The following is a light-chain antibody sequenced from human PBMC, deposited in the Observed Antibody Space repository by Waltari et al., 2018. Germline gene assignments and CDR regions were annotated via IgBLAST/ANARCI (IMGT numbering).Light chain of an antibody. CDR2: EDT. J-gene: IGLJ3*02. CDR3: SSYAGSSTLV. V-gene: IGLV2-23*01. Sequence: QSALTQPASVSASPGQSMTISCTGTSSDVGNYILVSWYQQHPGKAPKLMIYEDTKRPSGVSNRFAGSKSGNTASLTSSGLQAEDEADYFCSSYAGSSTLVFGGGTKLTVL. CDR1: SSDVGNYIL.